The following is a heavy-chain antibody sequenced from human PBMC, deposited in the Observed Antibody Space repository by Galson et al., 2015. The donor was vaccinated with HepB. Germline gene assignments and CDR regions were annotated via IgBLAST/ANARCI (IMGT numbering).Heavy chain of an antibody. CDR2: ISGSGDTT. CDR3: AKATNYDFWSGHYN. J-gene: IGHJ4*02. V-gene: IGHV3-23*01. D-gene: IGHD3-3*01. Sequence: SLRLSCAASGFTFSAYAMSWVRQAPGKGLEWVSGISGSGDTTYYADSAKGRFTISRDNSKNTLYLQMNSLRADDTAVYYCAKATNYDFWSGHYNWGQGTLVSVSS. CDR1: GFTFSAYA.